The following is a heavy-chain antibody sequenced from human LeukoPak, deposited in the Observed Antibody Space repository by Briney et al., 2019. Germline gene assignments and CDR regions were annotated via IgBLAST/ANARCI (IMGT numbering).Heavy chain of an antibody. Sequence: SVKVSCKASGGTFSSYAISWVRQAPGQGLEWMGGIIPIFGTANYAQKFQGRVTITTDESTSTAYMELSSLRSEDTAVYYCASSPYSSGWIDYCYYMDVWGKGTTVTVSS. CDR2: IIPIFGTA. V-gene: IGHV1-69*05. CDR1: GGTFSSYA. CDR3: ASSPYSSGWIDYCYYMDV. D-gene: IGHD6-19*01. J-gene: IGHJ6*03.